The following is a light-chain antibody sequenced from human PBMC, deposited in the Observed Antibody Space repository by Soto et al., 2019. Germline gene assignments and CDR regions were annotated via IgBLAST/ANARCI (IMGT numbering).Light chain of an antibody. CDR3: QQRSNWPPIT. V-gene: IGKV3-11*01. Sequence: EIVFTQSPATLCLSRGERAALSCSASQSVKTFLVWYQQRPGQAPRLLIHDASHRAAGIPARFSGSGFGTDFTLTISSLEPEDAAVYYRQQRSNWPPITFGQGTRLEIK. CDR2: DAS. CDR1: QSVKTF. J-gene: IGKJ5*01.